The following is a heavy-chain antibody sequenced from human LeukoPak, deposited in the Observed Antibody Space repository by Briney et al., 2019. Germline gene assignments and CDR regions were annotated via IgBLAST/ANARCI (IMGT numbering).Heavy chain of an antibody. D-gene: IGHD2-21*02. Sequence: SETLSLTCTVSGGSISSYYWSWIRQPPGKGLEWIGYIYTSGSTNYNPSLKSRVTISEDTSKNQFSLKLSSVTAADTAVYYCARTRLAYCGGDCYPPYFDYWGQGTLVTVSS. V-gene: IGHV4-4*09. J-gene: IGHJ4*02. CDR2: IYTSGST. CDR3: ARTRLAYCGGDCYPPYFDY. CDR1: GGSISSYY.